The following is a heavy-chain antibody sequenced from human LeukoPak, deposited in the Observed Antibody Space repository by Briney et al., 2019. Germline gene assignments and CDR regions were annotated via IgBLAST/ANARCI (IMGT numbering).Heavy chain of an antibody. CDR3: ARAPYSNWFDP. D-gene: IGHD4-11*01. V-gene: IGHV1-18*04. Sequence: ASVKVSCKASGYTFTSYYMHWVRQAPGQGLEWMGWISAYNGNTNYAQKLQGRVTMTTDTSTSTAYMELRSLRSDDTAVYYCARAPYSNWFDPWGQGTLVTVSS. CDR1: GYTFTSYY. CDR2: ISAYNGNT. J-gene: IGHJ5*02.